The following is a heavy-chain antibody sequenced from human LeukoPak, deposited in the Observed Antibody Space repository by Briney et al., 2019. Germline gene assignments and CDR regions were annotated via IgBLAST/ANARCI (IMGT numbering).Heavy chain of an antibody. Sequence: SETLSLTCTVSGGSISSYYWSWIRQPPGKGLEWIGYIYYSGSTNYNPSLKSRVTISVDTSKNQFSLKLSSVTAADTAVYYCAGNYGSGSYPPVGAFDIWGQGTMVTVSS. CDR2: IYYSGST. CDR3: AGNYGSGSYPPVGAFDI. J-gene: IGHJ3*02. CDR1: GGSISSYY. D-gene: IGHD3-10*01. V-gene: IGHV4-59*01.